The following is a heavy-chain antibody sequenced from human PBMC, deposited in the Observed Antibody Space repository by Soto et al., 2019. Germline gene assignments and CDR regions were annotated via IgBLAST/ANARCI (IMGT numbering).Heavy chain of an antibody. CDR1: GLPVSTNP. CDR3: ARDGSGH. CDR2: IYTGGGT. Sequence: EVQLVESGGGLVQPGGSLRLSCAASGLPVSTNPMSWVRQAPGKGLAWVSVIYTGGGTHYADSVKGRFTISRDNSKNTVNLQMNSLRPEDTAVYYCARDGSGHWGQGTLVTVSS. J-gene: IGHJ4*02. V-gene: IGHV3-66*01.